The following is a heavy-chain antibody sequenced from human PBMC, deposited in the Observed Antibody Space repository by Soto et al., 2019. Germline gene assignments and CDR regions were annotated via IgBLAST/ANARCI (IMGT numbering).Heavy chain of an antibody. J-gene: IGHJ3*02. CDR2: ISGSNGDST. Sequence: EVQLLESGGGLVQPGESLRLSCAASGFTFSNSAMTWVRQTPGKGLEWVSTISGSNGDSTYYADSVKGRFTISRDNSKNTLYLQMNSLRAEDTAVYNCVRGGTGTDAFDIWGQGTMVTVSS. CDR3: VRGGTGTDAFDI. CDR1: GFTFSNSA. V-gene: IGHV3-23*01. D-gene: IGHD1-26*01.